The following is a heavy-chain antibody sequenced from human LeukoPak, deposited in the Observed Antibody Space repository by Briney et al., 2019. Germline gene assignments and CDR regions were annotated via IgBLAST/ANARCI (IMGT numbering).Heavy chain of an antibody. D-gene: IGHD6-13*01. CDR3: ARGRGIAAAGGDY. CDR2: ISGSGGST. J-gene: IGHJ4*02. CDR1: GFTFSSYG. V-gene: IGHV3-23*01. Sequence: GGSLRLSCAASGFTFSSYGMSWVRQAPGKGLEWVSAISGSGGSTYYADSVKGRFTISRDNSKNTLYLQMNSLRAEDTAVYYCARGRGIAAAGGDYWGQGTLVTVSS.